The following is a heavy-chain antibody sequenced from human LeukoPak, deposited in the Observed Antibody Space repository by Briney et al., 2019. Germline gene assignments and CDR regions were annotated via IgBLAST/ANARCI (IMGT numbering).Heavy chain of an antibody. CDR2: VYLSGTT. D-gene: IGHD3-3*01. Sequence: SEALSLTCTVSGGSISSSSVYYSAWIRQPPGKGLEWIGHVYLSGTTYYNPSLKGRVTLSIDTSRNFFSLNLTSVTAADTAVYYCARRYYDFWSGWGPIDYWGQGTLVTVSS. CDR3: ARRYYDFWSGWGPIDY. CDR1: GGSISSSSVYY. V-gene: IGHV4-39*02. J-gene: IGHJ4*02.